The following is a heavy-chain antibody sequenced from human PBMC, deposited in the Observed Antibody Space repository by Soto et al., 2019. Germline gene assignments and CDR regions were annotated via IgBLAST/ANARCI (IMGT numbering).Heavy chain of an antibody. D-gene: IGHD2-15*01. V-gene: IGHV4-39*01. CDR2: IDYNGVT. CDR3: GKVLVGATGHTDSDS. Sequence: SEALSLTCTVSGGSIYRSGYYWGWIRQPPGRGLEWIGNIDYNGVTYSNPSLKSRVTISRDTSKNQFSLKLTSVTAADTALYYCGKVLVGATGHTDSDSWGPGTLVTVSS. CDR1: GGSIYRSGYY. J-gene: IGHJ4*02.